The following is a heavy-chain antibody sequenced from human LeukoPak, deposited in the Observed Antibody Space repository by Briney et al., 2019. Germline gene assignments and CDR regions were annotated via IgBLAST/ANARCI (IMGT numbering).Heavy chain of an antibody. V-gene: IGHV3-43D*03. CDR3: ARAGIAARLNWFDP. Sequence: GGSLRLSCAASGFTFDDYAMHWVRQAPGKGLEWVSLISWDGGSTYYADSVKGRFTISRDNSKNSLYLQMNSLRAEDTALYYCARAGIAARLNWFDPWGQGTLVTVSS. CDR2: ISWDGGST. D-gene: IGHD6-6*01. J-gene: IGHJ5*02. CDR1: GFTFDDYA.